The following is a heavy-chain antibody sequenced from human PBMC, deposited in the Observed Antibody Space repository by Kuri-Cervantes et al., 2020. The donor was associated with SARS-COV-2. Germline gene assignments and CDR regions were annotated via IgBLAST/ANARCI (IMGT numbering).Heavy chain of an antibody. CDR2: ISRSGDYT. CDR3: AREQEDYYYYYYMDV. Sequence: GESLKISCAASGFTFTTYAMNWVRQAPGKGLEWVSTISRSGDYTDHSDSVKGRFTISRDNSKNTLYLQMNSLRAEDTAVYYCAREQEDYYYYYYMDVWGKGTTVTVSS. V-gene: IGHV3-23*01. J-gene: IGHJ6*03. CDR1: GFTFTTYA.